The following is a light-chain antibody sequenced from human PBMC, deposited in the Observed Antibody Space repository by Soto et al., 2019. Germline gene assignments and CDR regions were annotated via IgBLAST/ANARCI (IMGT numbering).Light chain of an antibody. CDR3: QHYYSITWT. V-gene: IGKV4-1*01. Sequence: LVWTQSPDSLPLSLGETAPLNCKSSQSVFHRPNNTNTLVWYQQQPGQPPTLLIFWASARESGVPDRFSGSGSGTDVTLTISSLQAEDVAVYYCQHYYSITWTFGQGTKVDIK. J-gene: IGKJ1*01. CDR1: QSVFHRPNNTNT. CDR2: WAS.